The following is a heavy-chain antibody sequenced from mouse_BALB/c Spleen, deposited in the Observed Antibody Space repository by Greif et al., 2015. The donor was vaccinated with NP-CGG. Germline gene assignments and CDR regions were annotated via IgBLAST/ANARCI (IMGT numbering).Heavy chain of an antibody. Sequence: EVMLMESGGGLVQPGGSRKLSCAASGFTFSSFGMHWVRQAPEKGLEWVAYISSGSSTIYYADTVKGRFTISRDNPKNTLFLQMTSLRSEDTAMYYCARTTVVAYYAMDYWGQGTSVTVSS. CDR2: ISSGSSTI. CDR1: GFTFSSFG. V-gene: IGHV5-17*02. CDR3: ARTTVVAYYAMDY. J-gene: IGHJ4*01. D-gene: IGHD1-1*01.